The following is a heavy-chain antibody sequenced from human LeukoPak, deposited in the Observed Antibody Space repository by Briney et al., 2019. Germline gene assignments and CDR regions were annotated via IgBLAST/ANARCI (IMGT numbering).Heavy chain of an antibody. J-gene: IGHJ6*02. CDR1: GFTFSSYW. CDR3: ARDTGEPYYYYYYGMDV. D-gene: IGHD3-16*01. CDR2: IKQDGSEK. V-gene: IGHV3-7*01. Sequence: GSLRLSCAASGFTFSSYWMSWVRQAPGKGLEWVANIKQDGSEKYYVDSVKGRFTISRDNAKNSLYLQMNSLRAEDTAVYYCARDTGEPYYYYYYGMDVWGQGTTVTVSS.